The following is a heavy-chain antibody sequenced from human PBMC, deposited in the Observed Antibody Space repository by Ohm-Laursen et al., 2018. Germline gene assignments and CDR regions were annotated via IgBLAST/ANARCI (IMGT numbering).Heavy chain of an antibody. CDR1: GFSVSNNY. V-gene: IGHV3-7*01. CDR2: IKPDASEE. J-gene: IGHJ4*02. D-gene: IGHD6-13*01. CDR3: ARDPPEDSSWYADY. Sequence: SLRLSCAASGFSVSNNYLIWVRQAPGKGLEWVANIKPDASEEHYVDSVKGRFTISRDNANNSVYLQMNSLRAEDTAVYYCARDPPEDSSWYADYWGQGTLVTVSP.